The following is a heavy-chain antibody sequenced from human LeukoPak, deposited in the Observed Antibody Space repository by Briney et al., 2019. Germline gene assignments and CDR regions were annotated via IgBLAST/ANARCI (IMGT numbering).Heavy chain of an antibody. V-gene: IGHV3-11*05. CDR2: IIGSRGYT. CDR1: GFSFSDYY. CDR3: ARADSSSWFDY. Sequence: PGGSLRLSCAASGFSFSDYYMTWIRQAPGKGLEWVSHIIGSRGYTNYAESVKGRFTTSRDNGKNSLYLRMDRLRPEDTAVYYCARADSSSWFDYWGQGALITVSS. D-gene: IGHD6-13*01. J-gene: IGHJ4*02.